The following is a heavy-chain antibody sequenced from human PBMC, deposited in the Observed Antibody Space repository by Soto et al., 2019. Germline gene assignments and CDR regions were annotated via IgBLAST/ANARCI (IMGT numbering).Heavy chain of an antibody. D-gene: IGHD3-3*01. V-gene: IGHV1-3*01. CDR2: INAGNGNT. CDR1: GDTFTSYA. Sequence: ASVKVSCKASGDTFTSYAMHWVRQAPGQRLEWMGWINAGNGNTKYSQKFQGRVTITRDTSASTAYMELSSLRSEDTAVYYCAAETYYDFWSGPGAFDIWGQGTMVTVSS. J-gene: IGHJ3*02. CDR3: AAETYYDFWSGPGAFDI.